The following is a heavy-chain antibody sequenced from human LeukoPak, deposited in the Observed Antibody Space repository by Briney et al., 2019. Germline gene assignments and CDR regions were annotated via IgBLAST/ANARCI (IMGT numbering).Heavy chain of an antibody. Sequence: PGGSLRLSCAASGFTFSGYAMSWVRQAPGKGLEWVSAISGSGGSTYYADSVKGRFTISRDNSKNTLYLQMNSLRAEDTAVYYCARARMGTRWLQDYHYNDMDVWGQGTTVTVSS. CDR3: ARARMGTRWLQDYHYNDMDV. CDR2: ISGSGGST. V-gene: IGHV3-23*01. J-gene: IGHJ6*02. D-gene: IGHD5-24*01. CDR1: GFTFSGYA.